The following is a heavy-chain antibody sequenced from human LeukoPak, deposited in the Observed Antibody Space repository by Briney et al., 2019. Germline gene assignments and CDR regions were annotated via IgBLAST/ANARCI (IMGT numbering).Heavy chain of an antibody. CDR2: INPKNGGT. D-gene: IGHD6-13*01. V-gene: IGHV1-2*04. CDR1: GYTFPGHH. CDR3: ARDHQYSSSWYNYYYGMDV. Sequence: ASVKVSCKASGYTFPGHHIHWVRQAPGQGLEWMGWINPKNGGTNYAQKFQGWVTMTRDTSISTAYMELSRLRSDDTAVYYCARDHQYSSSWYNYYYGMDVWGQGTTVTVSS. J-gene: IGHJ6*02.